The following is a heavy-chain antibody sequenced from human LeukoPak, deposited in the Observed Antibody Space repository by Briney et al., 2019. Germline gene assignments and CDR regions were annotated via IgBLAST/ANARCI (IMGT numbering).Heavy chain of an antibody. CDR2: ISTCGSPI. J-gene: IGHJ4*02. Sequence: GGSLRLSCVVSGFTLSRFEMNWVRQAPGKGLEWVSHISTCGSPIYYADSVQGRFTISRDNAKNSLYLQMNSLRAEDTAVYYCARVSIDYGVPFDYWGQGTLVTVSS. CDR1: GFTLSRFE. CDR3: ARVSIDYGVPFDY. D-gene: IGHD4-17*01. V-gene: IGHV3-48*03.